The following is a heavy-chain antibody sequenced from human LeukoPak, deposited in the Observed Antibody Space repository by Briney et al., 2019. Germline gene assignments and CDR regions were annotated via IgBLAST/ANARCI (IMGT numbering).Heavy chain of an antibody. CDR1: GFTFDDYA. D-gene: IGHD6-19*01. CDR3: AKDMSGWYSHEPYYYYYGMDV. J-gene: IGHJ6*02. V-gene: IGHV3-9*01. Sequence: GRSLRLSCAASGFTFDDYAMHWVRQAPGKGLEWVSGTSWNSGSIGYADSVKGRFTISRDNAKNSLYLQMNSLRAEDTALYYCAKDMSGWYSHEPYYYYYGMDVWGQGTTVTVSS. CDR2: TSWNSGSI.